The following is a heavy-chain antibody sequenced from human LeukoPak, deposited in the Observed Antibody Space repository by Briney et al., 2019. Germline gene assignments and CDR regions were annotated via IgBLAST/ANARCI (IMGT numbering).Heavy chain of an antibody. V-gene: IGHV4-34*01. CDR1: GGSFSGYY. CDR2: INHSGST. CDR3: ARHGGEPYYYYYYYMDV. Sequence: DPSETLSLTCAVYGGSFSGYYWSWIRQPPGKGLEWIGEINHSGSTNYNPSLKSRVTISVDTSKNQFSLKLSSVTAADTAVYYCARHGGEPYYYYYYYMDVWGKGTTVTISS. J-gene: IGHJ6*03. D-gene: IGHD3-16*01.